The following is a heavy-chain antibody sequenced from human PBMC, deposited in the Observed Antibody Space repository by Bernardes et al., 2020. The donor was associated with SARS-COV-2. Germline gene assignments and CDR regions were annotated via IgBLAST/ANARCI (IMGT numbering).Heavy chain of an antibody. CDR1: GFTYSAYW. V-gene: IGHV3-7*01. CDR3: ARLRGGYIDS. Sequence: GGSLRLSCAASGFTYSAYWMTWVRQAPGKGLEWVANIKQDGTDKYYVDSVKGRFTISRDNTENSLYLQLNSLRAEDTAVFYCARLRGGYIDSWGQGTLVTVSS. D-gene: IGHD3-16*01. J-gene: IGHJ4*02. CDR2: IKQDGTDK.